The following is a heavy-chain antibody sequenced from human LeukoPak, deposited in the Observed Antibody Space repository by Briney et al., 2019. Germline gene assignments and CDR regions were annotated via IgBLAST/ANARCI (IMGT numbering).Heavy chain of an antibody. CDR1: GFTVSSNY. CDR2: ISGSGDNT. CDR3: AKGSYYDSSGSFYFDY. V-gene: IGHV3-23*01. D-gene: IGHD3-22*01. Sequence: GGSLRLSCAASGFTVSSNYMSWVRQAPGKGLEWVSGISGSGDNTYYADSVKGRCTISRDNSKNTLYVQVNSLGTEDTAAYYCAKGSYYDSSGSFYFDYWGQGTLVTVSS. J-gene: IGHJ4*02.